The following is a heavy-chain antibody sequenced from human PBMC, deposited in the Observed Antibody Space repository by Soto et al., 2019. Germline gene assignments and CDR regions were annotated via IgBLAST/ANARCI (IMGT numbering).Heavy chain of an antibody. CDR3: AAGLKWFRKYYDYGMDV. V-gene: IGHV1-58*01. CDR2: IVVGSGNT. J-gene: IGHJ6*02. D-gene: IGHD2-8*01. Sequence: SVKVSCKASGFTFTSPAVQWVRQARGQRLEWIGWIVVGSGNTNYAQKFQERVTITRDMSTSTAYMELSSLRSEDTAVYYCAAGLKWFRKYYDYGMDVWG. CDR1: GFTFTSPA.